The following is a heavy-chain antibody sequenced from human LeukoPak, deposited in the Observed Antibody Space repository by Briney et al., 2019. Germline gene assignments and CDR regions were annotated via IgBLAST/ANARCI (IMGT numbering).Heavy chain of an antibody. D-gene: IGHD3-22*01. CDR3: ARSNYYYDSSGYDFDY. J-gene: IGHJ4*02. CDR1: GYSFTSYW. Sequence: GESLKISCKGSGYSFTSYWISWVRQMPGKGLEWMGRIDPSDSYTNYSPSFQGHVIISADKSISTAYLQWSSLKASDTAMYYCARSNYYYDSSGYDFDYWGQGTLVTVSS. V-gene: IGHV5-10-1*01. CDR2: IDPSDSYT.